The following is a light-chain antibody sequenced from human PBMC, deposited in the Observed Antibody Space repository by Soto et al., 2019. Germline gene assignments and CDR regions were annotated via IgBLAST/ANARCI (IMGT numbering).Light chain of an antibody. V-gene: IGKV1-5*03. J-gene: IGKJ5*01. Sequence: DIQMTQSPSTLSASVGDRATITCRASQSIGSWLAWYQQKPGKAPKLLICKASSLESGVPSRFSGSGSGTEFTLTISRLQPDDFATYYCQQSFTTWTFGQGTRLEIK. CDR2: KAS. CDR1: QSIGSW. CDR3: QQSFTTWT.